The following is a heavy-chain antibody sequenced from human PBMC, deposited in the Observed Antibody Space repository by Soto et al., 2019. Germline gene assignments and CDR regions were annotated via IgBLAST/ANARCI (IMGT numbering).Heavy chain of an antibody. Sequence: SVKVSCKASGGTFSSYTISWVRQAPGQGLEWMGRIIPILGIANYAQKFQGRVTITADKSTSTAYMELSSLRPEDTAVYYCAAFWGVEDRSSERVLQAFDIWGQGTMVTVSS. CDR1: GGTFSSYT. J-gene: IGHJ3*02. CDR3: AAFWGVEDRSSERVLQAFDI. V-gene: IGHV1-69*02. CDR2: IIPILGIA. D-gene: IGHD6-6*01.